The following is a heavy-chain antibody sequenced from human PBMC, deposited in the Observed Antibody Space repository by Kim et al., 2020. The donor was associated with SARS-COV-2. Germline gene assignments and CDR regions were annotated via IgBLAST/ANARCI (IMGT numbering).Heavy chain of an antibody. V-gene: IGHV1-69*13. D-gene: IGHD3-10*01. J-gene: IGHJ6*02. CDR1: GGTFSIYA. Sequence: SVKVSCKASGGTFSIYAISWVRQAPGQGLEWMGGIIPIFGTANYAQKFQGRVTITADESTSTAYMELSSLRSEDTAVYYCASSGSGSPPFYGMDVWGQGTTVTVSS. CDR2: IIPIFGTA. CDR3: ASSGSGSPPFYGMDV.